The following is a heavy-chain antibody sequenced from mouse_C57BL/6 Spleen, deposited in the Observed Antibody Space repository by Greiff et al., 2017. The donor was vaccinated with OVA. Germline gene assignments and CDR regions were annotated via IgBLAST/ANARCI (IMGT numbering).Heavy chain of an antibody. CDR2: ISSGSSTI. D-gene: IGHD1-1*01. CDR3: ARLRGGYYAMDY. Sequence: EVKLVESGGGLVKPGGSLKLSCAASGFTFSDYGMHWVRQAPEKGLEWVAYISSGSSTIYYADTVKGRFTISRDNAKNTLFLQMTSLRSEDTAMYYCARLRGGYYAMDYWGQGTSVTVSS. J-gene: IGHJ4*01. CDR1: GFTFSDYG. V-gene: IGHV5-17*01.